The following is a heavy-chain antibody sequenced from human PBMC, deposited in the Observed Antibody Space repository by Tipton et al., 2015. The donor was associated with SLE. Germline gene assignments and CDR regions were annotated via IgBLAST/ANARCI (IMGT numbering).Heavy chain of an antibody. Sequence: TLSLTCAVYGGSFSGYYWSWIRQPPGKGLEWIGEINHSGSTNYNPSLKSRVTISVDTSKNQFSLKLSSVTAADTAVYYCARGGNSGYDFDYWGQGTLVTVSS. CDR2: INHSGST. D-gene: IGHD5-12*01. CDR1: GGSFSGYY. V-gene: IGHV4-34*01. CDR3: ARGGNSGYDFDY. J-gene: IGHJ4*02.